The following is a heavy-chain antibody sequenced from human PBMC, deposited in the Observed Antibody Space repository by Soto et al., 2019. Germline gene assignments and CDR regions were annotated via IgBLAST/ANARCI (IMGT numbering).Heavy chain of an antibody. CDR2: IGSSSSYI. J-gene: IGHJ1*01. CDR1: GFTFSSYS. D-gene: IGHD3-22*01. V-gene: IGHV3-21*01. Sequence: EVQLVESGGGLVKPGGSLRLSCAASGFTFSSYSMNWVRQAPGKGLEWVSSIGSSSSYIYYADSVKGRFTISRDNAKNSXYLQMNSLRAEDTAVYYCARVGSRYYDSSGYEYFQHWGQGTLVTVSS. CDR3: ARVGSRYYDSSGYEYFQH.